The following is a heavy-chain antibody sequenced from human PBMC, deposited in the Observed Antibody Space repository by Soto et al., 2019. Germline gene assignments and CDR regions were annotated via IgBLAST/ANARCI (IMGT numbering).Heavy chain of an antibody. D-gene: IGHD3-10*01. CDR1: GCTFSSYS. Sequence: EVQLVESGGGLVKPGGSLRLSCAASGCTFSSYSMNWVRQAPWKGLEWVSSISSSSSYIYYADSVKGRFTISRDNAKNSLYLQMNSLRAEDTAVYYCARGPYYYGSGSYIQPFDYWGQGTLVTVSS. CDR3: ARGPYYYGSGSYIQPFDY. CDR2: ISSSSSYI. J-gene: IGHJ4*02. V-gene: IGHV3-21*01.